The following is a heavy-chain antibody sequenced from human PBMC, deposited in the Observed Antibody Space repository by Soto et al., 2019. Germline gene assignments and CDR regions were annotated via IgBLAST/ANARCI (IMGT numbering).Heavy chain of an antibody. CDR3: AKDYLRWAQP. J-gene: IGHJ6*02. Sequence: GGSLRLSCAASGLIFSSYAMTWVRQAPGKGLEWVSAMSGGGETTYYADSVKGRFTISRDNSKNTLYLQINSLRAEDTAVYYCAKDYLRWAQPWGQGTTVTVSS. CDR1: GLIFSSYA. V-gene: IGHV3-23*01. D-gene: IGHD1-26*01. CDR2: MSGGGETT.